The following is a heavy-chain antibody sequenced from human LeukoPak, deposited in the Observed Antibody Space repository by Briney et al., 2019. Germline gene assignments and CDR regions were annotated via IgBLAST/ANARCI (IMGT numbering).Heavy chain of an antibody. V-gene: IGHV3-23*01. D-gene: IGHD5-12*01. CDR2: ISGSGGNT. CDR1: GLTFSSYA. CDR3: ATDSNSGYVSVGPNN. Sequence: GGSLRLSCAASGLTFSSYAMNWVRQAPGKGLEWVSGISGSGGNTYYADSVKGRFTISRDNSRDTVYLHMNSLRDADTGVYSCATDSNSGYVSVGPNNWGLGTLVTVSS. J-gene: IGHJ4*02.